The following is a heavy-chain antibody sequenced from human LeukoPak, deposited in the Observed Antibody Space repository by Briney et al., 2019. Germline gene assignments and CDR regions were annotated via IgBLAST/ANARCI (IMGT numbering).Heavy chain of an antibody. D-gene: IGHD3-22*01. V-gene: IGHV4-59*01. CDR3: ARSYDSRGYFCYGMDV. CDR2: IYYSGST. CDR1: GGSISSYY. Sequence: SETLSLTCTVSGGSISSYYGSWIRQPPGKGLEWIGYIYYSGSTGYNPSLKSRVTISVDTSKNQFSLKLTSVTAADTAVYYCARSYDSRGYFCYGMDVWGQGTTVTVSS. J-gene: IGHJ6*02.